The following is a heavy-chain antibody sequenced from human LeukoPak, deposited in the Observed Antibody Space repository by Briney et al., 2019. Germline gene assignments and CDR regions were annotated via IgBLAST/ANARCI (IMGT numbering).Heavy chain of an antibody. V-gene: IGHV3-74*01. J-gene: IGHJ4*02. Sequence: GGSLRLSCAASGFTFSSYWMHWVRQAPGKGLVWVSRVNSDGSSTSYADSVKGRFTISRDNAKNTLYLQMNSLRAEDTAVYYCARAHYYGSGSYPNFDYWGQGTLVTVSS. CDR1: GFTFSSYW. CDR2: VNSDGSST. D-gene: IGHD3-10*01. CDR3: ARAHYYGSGSYPNFDY.